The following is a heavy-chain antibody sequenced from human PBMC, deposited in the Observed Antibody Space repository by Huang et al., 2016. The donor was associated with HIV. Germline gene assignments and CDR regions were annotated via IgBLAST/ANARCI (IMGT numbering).Heavy chain of an antibody. CDR2: ISASSGDT. CDR1: GYTFTSYG. Sequence: QIQLMQSGPELKQPGASVKVSCKASGYTFTSYGITWVRLAPGQGPEWMGWISASSGDTEYAQKFQGRVNLTTDTSTSMAYMELKSLRSDDTAKYYCARDPKYHSIGYYRQRRGIDIWGQGTMVIVSS. J-gene: IGHJ3*02. V-gene: IGHV1-18*01. CDR3: ARDPKYHSIGYYRQRRGIDI. D-gene: IGHD3-22*01.